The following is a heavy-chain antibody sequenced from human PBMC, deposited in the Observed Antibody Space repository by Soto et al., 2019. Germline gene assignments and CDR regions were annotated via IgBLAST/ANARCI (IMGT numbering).Heavy chain of an antibody. CDR2: IRSKANSYAT. CDR3: TRLGENPDYYYYGMDV. Sequence: GGSLRLSCAASGFTFSGSAMHWVRQASGKGLEWVGRIRSKANSYATAYAASVKGRFTISRDDSKNTAYLQMNSLKTEDTAVYYCTRLGENPDYYYYGMDVWGQGTTVTVSS. V-gene: IGHV3-73*01. J-gene: IGHJ6*02. CDR1: GFTFSGSA.